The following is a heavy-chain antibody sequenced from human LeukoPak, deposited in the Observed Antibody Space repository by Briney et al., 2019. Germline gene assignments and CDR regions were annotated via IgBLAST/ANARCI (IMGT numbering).Heavy chain of an antibody. V-gene: IGHV1-69*13. CDR1: GYTFTSYG. J-gene: IGHJ6*03. CDR2: IIPIFGTA. Sequence: ASVKVSCKASGYTFTSYGISWVRQAPGQGLEWMGGIIPIFGTANYAQKFQGRVTITADESTSTAYMELSSLRSEDTAVYYCARGRRCSSTSCYFSLYYYYMDVWGKGTTVTISS. D-gene: IGHD2-2*01. CDR3: ARGRRCSSTSCYFSLYYYYMDV.